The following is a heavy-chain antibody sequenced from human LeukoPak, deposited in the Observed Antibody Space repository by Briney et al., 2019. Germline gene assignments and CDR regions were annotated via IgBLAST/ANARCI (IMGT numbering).Heavy chain of an antibody. CDR2: ISYDGSNK. CDR1: GFTFSSYG. J-gene: IGHJ6*02. V-gene: IGHV3-30*18. Sequence: GGSLRLSCAASGFTFSSYGMHWVRQAPGKGLEWVAVISYDGSNKYYADSVKGRFTISRDNSKNTLYLQMNSLRAEDTAVYYCAKDGSGRYCSGGSCSSYYYGMDVWGQRTTVTLSS. CDR3: AKDGSGRYCSGGSCSSYYYGMDV. D-gene: IGHD2-15*01.